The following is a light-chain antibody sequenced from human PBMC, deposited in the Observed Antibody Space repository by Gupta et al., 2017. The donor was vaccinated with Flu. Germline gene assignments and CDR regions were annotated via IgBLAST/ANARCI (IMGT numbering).Light chain of an antibody. CDR3: QQYDNWPLS. V-gene: IGKV3-15*01. CDR1: QSVSSN. J-gene: IGKJ1*01. Sequence: ETVMTQSPATLSVSPGERATLSCRASQSVSSNLAWYQRKPGQAPRLLIYSASARATGIPTSFSGSGSGTEFTLTISSLQSEDFVVYYCQQYDNWPLSFGQGTKVEIK. CDR2: SAS.